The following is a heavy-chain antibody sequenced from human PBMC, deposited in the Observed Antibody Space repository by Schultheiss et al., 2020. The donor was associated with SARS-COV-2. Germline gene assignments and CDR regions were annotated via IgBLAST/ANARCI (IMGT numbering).Heavy chain of an antibody. CDR3: ARAVRPHYYDSSGYPLPFDY. CDR1: GGSISSSNW. CDR2: IYYSGST. V-gene: IGHV4-4*02. J-gene: IGHJ4*02. D-gene: IGHD3-22*01. Sequence: SETLSLTCAVSGGSISSSNWWSWVRQPPGKGLEWIGYIYYSGSTYYNPSLKSRVTISVDTSKNQFSLKLSSVTAADTAVYYCARAVRPHYYDSSGYPLPFDYWGQGTLVTVSS.